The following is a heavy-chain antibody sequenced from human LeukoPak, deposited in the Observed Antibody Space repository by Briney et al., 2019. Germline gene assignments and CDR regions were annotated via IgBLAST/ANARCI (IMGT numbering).Heavy chain of an antibody. CDR3: AKDGLSALPLRNWFDH. CDR1: GYTFTNYD. J-gene: IGHJ5*02. CDR2: ISTYNGNT. V-gene: IGHV1-18*01. D-gene: IGHD5-24*01. Sequence: ASVKVSCKTSGYTFTNYDLNWVRQAPGQGLEWMGRISTYNGNTKCSQKFQGRVTMTTDKSTSTAYMELRTLTSDDTAVYYCAKDGLSALPLRNWFDHWGQGTLVTVSS.